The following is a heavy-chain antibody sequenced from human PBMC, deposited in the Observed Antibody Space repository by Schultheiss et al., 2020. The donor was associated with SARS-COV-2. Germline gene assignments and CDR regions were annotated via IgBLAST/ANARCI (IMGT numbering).Heavy chain of an antibody. CDR3: ARGYPDY. V-gene: IGHV3-23*01. J-gene: IGHJ4*03. CDR1: GFTFITQA. Sequence: GGSLRLSCAASGFTFITQAMTWVRQAPGKGLEWVSTISGSGGSTYYADSLKGRFTISRDNSKNTLYLQMNSLRAEDTAVYYCARGYPDYWGQGTTVTVSS. CDR2: ISGSGGST. D-gene: IGHD1-1*01.